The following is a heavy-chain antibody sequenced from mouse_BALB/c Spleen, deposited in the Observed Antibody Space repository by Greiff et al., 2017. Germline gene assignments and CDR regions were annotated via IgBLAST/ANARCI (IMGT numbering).Heavy chain of an antibody. CDR2: IWAGGST. Sequence: VKLMESGPGLVAPSQSLSITCTVSGFSLTSYGVHWVRQPPGKGLEWLGVIWAGGSTNYNSALMSRLSISKDNSKSQVFLKMNSLQTDDTAMYYCARDLITTATSFSYWGQGTLVTVSA. J-gene: IGHJ3*01. V-gene: IGHV2-9*02. D-gene: IGHD1-2*01. CDR3: ARDLITTATSFSY. CDR1: GFSLTSYG.